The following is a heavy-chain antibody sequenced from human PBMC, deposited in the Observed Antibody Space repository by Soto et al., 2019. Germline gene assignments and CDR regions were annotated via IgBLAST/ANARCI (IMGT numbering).Heavy chain of an antibody. J-gene: IGHJ4*02. Sequence: GGSLRLSCAASGFNFSSSTMNWVRQAPGKGLEWVSTITSDSSYIYYADSVKGRFTISRDNAKKSVDLQMNSLRAEDTAVYYCARELGRRLDYWGRGTLVTVSS. CDR2: ITSDSSYI. CDR1: GFNFSSST. CDR3: ARELGRRLDY. V-gene: IGHV3-21*01. D-gene: IGHD3-16*01.